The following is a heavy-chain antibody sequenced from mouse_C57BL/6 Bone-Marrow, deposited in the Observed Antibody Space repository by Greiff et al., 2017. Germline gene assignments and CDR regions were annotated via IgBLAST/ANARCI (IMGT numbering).Heavy chain of an antibody. D-gene: IGHD2-2*01. CDR2: IHPSDSDT. J-gene: IGHJ3*01. V-gene: IGHV1-74*01. CDR3: AMGGYEAWFAY. Sequence: VKLQQPGAELVKPGASVKVSCKASGYTFTSYWMHWVKQRPGQGLEWIGRIHPSDSDTNYNQKFKGKATLTVDKSSSTAYMQLSSLTSEDSAVYYCAMGGYEAWFAYWGQGTLVTVSA. CDR1: GYTFTSYW.